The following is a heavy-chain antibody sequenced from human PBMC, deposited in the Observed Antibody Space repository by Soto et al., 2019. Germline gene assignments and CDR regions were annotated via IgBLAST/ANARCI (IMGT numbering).Heavy chain of an antibody. J-gene: IGHJ6*02. V-gene: IGHV4-59*01. CDR2: IYYSGST. CDR3: ARATTTVNNYYYYGMDV. Sequence: SDTLSLTCTVYGGSISSYYWSWIRQPPGKGLEWIGYIYYSGSTNYNPSLKSRVTISVDTSKNQFSLKLSSVTAADTAVYYCARATTTVNNYYYYGMDVWGQGTTVTVSS. CDR1: GGSISSYY. D-gene: IGHD4-4*01.